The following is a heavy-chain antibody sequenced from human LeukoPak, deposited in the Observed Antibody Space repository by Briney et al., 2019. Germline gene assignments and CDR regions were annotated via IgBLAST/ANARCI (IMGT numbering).Heavy chain of an antibody. CDR1: GFTFSSYA. CDR2: ISCSGGST. Sequence: PGGSLRLSCAASGFTFSSYAMSWVRQAPGKVLEWVSAISCSGGSTYYADSVKGRFTISRDNSKNTLYLQMNSLRAEDTAVYYCARVDLGTMVRGVTHGGCFDYWGQGTLVTVSS. CDR3: ARVDLGTMVRGVTHGGCFDY. V-gene: IGHV3-23*01. D-gene: IGHD3-10*01. J-gene: IGHJ4*02.